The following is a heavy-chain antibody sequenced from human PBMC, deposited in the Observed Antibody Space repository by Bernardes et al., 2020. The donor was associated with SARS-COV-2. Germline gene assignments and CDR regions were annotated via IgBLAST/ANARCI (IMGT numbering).Heavy chain of an antibody. CDR3: ARVAAAANELDH. V-gene: IGHV3-23*01. CDR2: ISGSGSST. J-gene: IGHJ4*02. Sequence: GGSLRLSCAASRFTFSNYAMSWVRQAPGKGLEWVSGISGSGSSTNYADSVKGRFTISRDNAKNTLYLQMNSLRAEDTAVYYCARVAAAANELDHWGQGTLVTVSS. D-gene: IGHD6-13*01. CDR1: RFTFSNYA.